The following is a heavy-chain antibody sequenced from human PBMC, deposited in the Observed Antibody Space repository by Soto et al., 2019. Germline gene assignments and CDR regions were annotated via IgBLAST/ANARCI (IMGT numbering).Heavy chain of an antibody. J-gene: IGHJ6*02. Sequence: SHTRSLSCYISLSLSPSNRAAWNRSRQSPSRGLEWLGRTCHRSKWYNDYAVSVKSRITINPDTSKNQCSLQLNSVTPEDTAVYHCARESYGSGSYDGMDVWGQGTTVTVSS. CDR2: TCHRSKWYN. V-gene: IGHV6-1*01. D-gene: IGHD3-10*01. CDR1: LSLSPSNRAA. CDR3: ARESYGSGSYDGMDV.